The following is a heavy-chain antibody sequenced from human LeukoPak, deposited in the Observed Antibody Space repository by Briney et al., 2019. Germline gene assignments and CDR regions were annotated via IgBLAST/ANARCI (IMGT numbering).Heavy chain of an antibody. CDR1: GXSISRYY. CDR2: IYYSGST. D-gene: IGHD6-13*01. Sequence: SETLSLTCTVSGXSISRYYWSWIRQPPGKGLESIGYIYYSGSTNYNPSLKSRVTISVDTSKNQFSLKLSSVTAADTAVYYCARGVGSSSWFVTDFDYWGQGTLVTVSS. CDR3: ARGVGSSSWFVTDFDY. V-gene: IGHV4-59*01. J-gene: IGHJ4*02.